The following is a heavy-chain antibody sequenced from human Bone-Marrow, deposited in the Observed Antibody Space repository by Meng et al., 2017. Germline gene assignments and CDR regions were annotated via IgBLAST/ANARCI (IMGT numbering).Heavy chain of an antibody. Sequence: VQLVESGGGLVQPGRSLRLSCVASGFTISTYWLPWVRQAPGKGLVWVSRTSRDGSDTVYADSVKGRFTMSRDNAKNTLYLQMNSLRAEDTAVYYCAAAWELLPPGYWGQGTLVTVSS. J-gene: IGHJ4*02. CDR1: GFTISTYW. CDR3: AAAWELLPPGY. D-gene: IGHD1-26*01. CDR2: TSRDGSDT. V-gene: IGHV3-74*02.